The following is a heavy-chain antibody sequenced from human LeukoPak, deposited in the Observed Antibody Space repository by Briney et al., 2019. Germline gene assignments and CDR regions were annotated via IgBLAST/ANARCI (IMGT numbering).Heavy chain of an antibody. CDR2: IYTSGST. J-gene: IGHJ4*02. CDR3: AKDGSGSYIDY. Sequence: SETLSLTCTVSGDSISSYYWSWIRQPAGKGLEWIGRIYTSGSTNSNPSLKGRVTMSVDTSKNQFSLKLTSVTAADTAVYYCAKDGSGSYIDYWGQGTLVTVSS. CDR1: GDSISSYY. V-gene: IGHV4-4*07. D-gene: IGHD3-10*01.